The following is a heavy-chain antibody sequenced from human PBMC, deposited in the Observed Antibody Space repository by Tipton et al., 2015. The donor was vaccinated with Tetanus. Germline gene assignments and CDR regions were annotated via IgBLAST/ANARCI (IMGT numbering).Heavy chain of an antibody. CDR1: GYTFTSYD. J-gene: IGHJ6*02. D-gene: IGHD1-26*01. CDR2: MNPNSGST. V-gene: IGHV1-8*02. Sequence: QLVQSGAEVKKPGDSVKVSCKASGYTFTSYDMNWVRQATGQGLEWMGRMNPNSGSTGYAQKIQGRVTMTRNTSISTVYMELSRLRSLDTAVYYCARGGWESGGVSHIYLDSVVVVWGQATAVAFS. CDR3: ARGGWESGGVSHIYLDSVVVV.